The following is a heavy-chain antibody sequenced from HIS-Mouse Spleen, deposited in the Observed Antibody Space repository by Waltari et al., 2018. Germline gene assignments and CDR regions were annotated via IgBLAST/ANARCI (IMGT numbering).Heavy chain of an antibody. Sequence: QLQLQESGPGLVKPSETLSLTCTVSGGSISSSSYYWGWIRQPPGKGLEWIGSIYYSGSTNYNPPLKSRVTISVDTSQNQFSLKLSSVTAADTAVYYCAREIPYSSSWYDWYFDLWGRGTLVTVSS. CDR1: GGSISSSSYY. V-gene: IGHV4-39*07. CDR3: AREIPYSSSWYDWYFDL. D-gene: IGHD6-13*01. CDR2: IYYSGST. J-gene: IGHJ2*01.